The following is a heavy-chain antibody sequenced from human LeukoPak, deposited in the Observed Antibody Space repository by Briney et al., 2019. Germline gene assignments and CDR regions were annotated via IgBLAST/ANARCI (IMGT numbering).Heavy chain of an antibody. Sequence: SVKVSCRTSGGIFTNYGITWVRQAPGQGLEWMGRIIPLFRSSIYAQKFQGRVTLTADISTTTAYMELSSLRSEDTAVYYCARTNLDVLVMPPAMREMDHWGRGTLVSVSS. J-gene: IGHJ4*02. D-gene: IGHD2-2*01. CDR2: IIPLFRSS. V-gene: IGHV1-69*06. CDR3: ARTNLDVLVMPPAMREMDH. CDR1: GGIFTNYG.